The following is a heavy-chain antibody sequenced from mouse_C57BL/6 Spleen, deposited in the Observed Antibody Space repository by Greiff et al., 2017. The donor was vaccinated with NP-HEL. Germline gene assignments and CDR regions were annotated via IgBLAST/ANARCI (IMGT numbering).Heavy chain of an antibody. J-gene: IGHJ1*03. CDR2: ISSGGSYT. CDR3: ARLDYGSSFYWYFDV. CDR1: GFTFSSYG. D-gene: IGHD1-1*01. V-gene: IGHV5-6*01. Sequence: EVKLMESGGDLVKPGGSLKLSCAASGFTFSSYGMSWVRQTPDKRLEWVATISSGGSYTYYPDSVKGRFTISRDNAKNTLYLQMSSLKSEDTAMYYCARLDYGSSFYWYFDVWGTGTTVTVSS.